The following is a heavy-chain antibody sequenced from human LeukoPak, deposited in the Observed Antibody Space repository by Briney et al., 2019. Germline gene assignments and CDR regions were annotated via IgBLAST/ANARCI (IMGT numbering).Heavy chain of an antibody. CDR3: ARRDTGFEFFDS. D-gene: IGHD5-12*01. Sequence: GESLKISCKGSGYSFTNYWIGWVRLMAGQGLEWIGIIYPGDSDTRYSPSFQGQVTISADKSISTAYLQWSSLKASDTAIYYCARRDTGFEFFDSWGQGTLVTVSS. J-gene: IGHJ4*02. V-gene: IGHV5-51*01. CDR2: IYPGDSDT. CDR1: GYSFTNYW.